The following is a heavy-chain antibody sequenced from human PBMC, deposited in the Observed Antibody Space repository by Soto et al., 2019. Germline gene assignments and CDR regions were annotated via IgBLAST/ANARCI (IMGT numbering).Heavy chain of an antibody. CDR2: IKSKTDGGTT. Sequence: PGGSLRLSCAASGFTFSSYAMSWVRQAPGKGLEWVGRIKSKTDGGTTDYAAPVKGRFTISRDDSKNTLYLQMNSLKTEDTAVYYCTTDGPIFGVVNWFDPWGQGTLVTVSS. CDR3: TTDGPIFGVVNWFDP. CDR1: GFTFSSYA. V-gene: IGHV3-15*01. D-gene: IGHD3-3*01. J-gene: IGHJ5*02.